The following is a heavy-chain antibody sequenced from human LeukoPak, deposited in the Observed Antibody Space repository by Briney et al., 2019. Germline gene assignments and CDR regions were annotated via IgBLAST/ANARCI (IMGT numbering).Heavy chain of an antibody. J-gene: IGHJ4*02. CDR2: IYYSGTT. Sequence: SETLSLTCTVSAGSIRSSSYYWGWIRQPPGKGLEWIGSIYYSGTTYYNTSLKSRVTISVDTSKNQFSLKLSSVTAADTAVYYCARQRDYYDSSGQSDFDNWGQGTLVTVSS. D-gene: IGHD3-22*01. V-gene: IGHV4-39*01. CDR3: ARQRDYYDSSGQSDFDN. CDR1: AGSIRSSSYY.